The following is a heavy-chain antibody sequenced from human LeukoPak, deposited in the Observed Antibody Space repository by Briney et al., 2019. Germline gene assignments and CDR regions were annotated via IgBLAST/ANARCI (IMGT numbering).Heavy chain of an antibody. J-gene: IGHJ5*02. V-gene: IGHV3-21*01. D-gene: IGHD3-10*01. CDR1: GFTFSSYT. CDR2: ISSGSSYI. CDR3: ARDLSREVRGVLGFYFDP. Sequence: PGGSLRLSCAASGFTFSSYTMNWVRQAPGKGLEWVSIISSGSSYIHYADSVKGRFTISRDNAKNSLYLQMNSLRAEDTAVYYCARDLSREVRGVLGFYFDPWGQGTLVTVSS.